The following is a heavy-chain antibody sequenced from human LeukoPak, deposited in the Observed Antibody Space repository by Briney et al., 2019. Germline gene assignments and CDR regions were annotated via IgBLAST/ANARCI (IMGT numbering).Heavy chain of an antibody. CDR1: GFTFDDYA. V-gene: IGHV3-9*01. CDR2: ISGDRGSI. D-gene: IGHD3-10*01. Sequence: GGALRLSCAASGFTFDDYAMHWVRQAPGEGLEWGSGISGDRGSIDYADSVKGRFTISRDNTKNSLYLQMNSLRAEDTALYYCAKDIDGITYYGSGRYDYWGQGTLVTVSS. J-gene: IGHJ4*02. CDR3: AKDIDGITYYGSGRYDY.